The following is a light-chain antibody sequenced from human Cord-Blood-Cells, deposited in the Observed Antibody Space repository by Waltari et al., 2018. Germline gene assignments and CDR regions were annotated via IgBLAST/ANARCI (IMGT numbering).Light chain of an antibody. V-gene: IGLV2-23*02. Sequence: QSALTQPASVSGSPGQSITISCTGTSSDVGSYNLVSWYQQHPGKAPKLMIYEVSKRPSGVSNSFYGSKSGNTASLTISGLQAEDEADYYCCSYAGSSTYVFGTGTKVTVL. CDR2: EVS. J-gene: IGLJ1*01. CDR1: SSDVGSYNL. CDR3: CSYAGSSTYV.